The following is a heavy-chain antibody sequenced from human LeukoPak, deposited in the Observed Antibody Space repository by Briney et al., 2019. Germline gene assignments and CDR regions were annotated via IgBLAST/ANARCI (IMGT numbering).Heavy chain of an antibody. Sequence: ASVKVSCKASNYTFKNYGISWVRQAPGQGLEWMGWVSPYNGNTNYAQKFQGRVTMTTDTSTSTAYIELRSLSSDDTAVYYCARDRGTNTMVRGITPYTYWGQGTLVAVSS. V-gene: IGHV1-18*01. CDR1: NYTFKNYG. CDR3: ARDRGTNTMVRGITPYTY. J-gene: IGHJ4*02. CDR2: VSPYNGNT. D-gene: IGHD3-10*01.